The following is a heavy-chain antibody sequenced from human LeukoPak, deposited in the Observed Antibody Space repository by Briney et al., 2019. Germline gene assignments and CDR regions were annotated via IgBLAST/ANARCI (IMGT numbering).Heavy chain of an antibody. Sequence: SETLSLTCTVSGGSISSGGYYWSWIRQHPGKGLEWIGYIYYSGSTYYNPSLKSRVTISVDTSKNQFSLKLCSVTAADTAVYYCAGAFWGSYRSFDYWGQGTLVTVSS. CDR2: IYYSGST. V-gene: IGHV4-31*03. CDR3: AGAFWGSYRSFDY. CDR1: GGSISSGGYY. D-gene: IGHD3-16*02. J-gene: IGHJ4*02.